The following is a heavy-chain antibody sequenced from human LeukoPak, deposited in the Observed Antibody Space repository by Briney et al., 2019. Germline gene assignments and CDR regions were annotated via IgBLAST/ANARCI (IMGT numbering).Heavy chain of an antibody. CDR1: GYTFTSYG. CDR3: ARNSCSSTSCLYYYYGMDV. V-gene: IGHV1-18*01. J-gene: IGHJ6*02. Sequence: ASVKVSCKASGYTFTSYGISWVRQAPGQGLEWMGWISAYNGNTNYAQKLQGRVTMTTDTSTSTAYMELRSLRSDDTAVYYCARNSCSSTSCLYYYYGMDVWGQGTTVTVSS. D-gene: IGHD2-2*01. CDR2: ISAYNGNT.